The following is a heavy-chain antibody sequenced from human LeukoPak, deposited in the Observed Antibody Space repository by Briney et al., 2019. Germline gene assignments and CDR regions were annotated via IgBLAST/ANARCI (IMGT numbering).Heavy chain of an antibody. D-gene: IGHD3-22*01. J-gene: IGHJ4*02. Sequence: PGRSLRLSCAASGFTFSSYGMHWVRQAPGKGLEWVAVISYDGSNKYYADSVKGRFTITRDNSKSTLYLQMNSLRPEDTAVYYCARTSYYDSSGYYYPHFDYWGQGTLVTVSS. V-gene: IGHV3-30*03. CDR1: GFTFSSYG. CDR3: ARTSYYDSSGYYYPHFDY. CDR2: ISYDGSNK.